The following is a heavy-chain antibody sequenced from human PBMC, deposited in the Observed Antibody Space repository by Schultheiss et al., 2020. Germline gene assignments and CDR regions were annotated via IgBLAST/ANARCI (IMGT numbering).Heavy chain of an antibody. D-gene: IGHD6-19*01. Sequence: GGSLRLSCTASGFIFSDNYMSWIRQAPGKGLEWVSAISGSGGSTYYADSVKGRFTISRDNSKNTLYLQMNSLRAEDTAVYYCASSSGWPYFDYWGQGTPVTVSS. V-gene: IGHV3-23*01. CDR3: ASSSGWPYFDY. J-gene: IGHJ4*02. CDR2: ISGSGGST. CDR1: GFIFSDNY.